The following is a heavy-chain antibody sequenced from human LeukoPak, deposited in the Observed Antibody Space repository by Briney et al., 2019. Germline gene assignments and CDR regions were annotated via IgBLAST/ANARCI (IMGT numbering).Heavy chain of an antibody. CDR2: INPKSGGT. CDR1: GYTFTGYY. D-gene: IGHD2-15*01. Sequence: ASVKVSCKASGYTFTGYYMHWVRQAPGQGVEWMGWINPKSGGTNYAQKFQGRVTTTRDTSITTAYMELSRLRSDDTAVYYCARDSGFCSGGSCWYFDYWGQGTLVTVSS. V-gene: IGHV1-2*02. CDR3: ARDSGFCSGGSCWYFDY. J-gene: IGHJ4*02.